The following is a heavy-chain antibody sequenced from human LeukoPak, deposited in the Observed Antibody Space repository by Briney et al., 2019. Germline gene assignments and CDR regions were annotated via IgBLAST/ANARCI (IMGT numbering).Heavy chain of an antibody. CDR3: ARMYSGYDGGFDY. CDR1: GFTVSSNY. J-gene: IGHJ4*02. CDR2: IYSGCST. Sequence: SGGSLRLSCAASGFTVSSNYMSWVRQAPGKGLEVVSVIYSGCSTYYADSVKGRFTISRDNSKHTLYLQMNSLRAEDTAVYYCARMYSGYDGGFDYWGQGTLVTVSS. D-gene: IGHD5-12*01. V-gene: IGHV3-53*01.